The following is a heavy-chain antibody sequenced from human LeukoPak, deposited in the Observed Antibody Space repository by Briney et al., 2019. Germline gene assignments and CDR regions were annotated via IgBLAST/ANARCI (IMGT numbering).Heavy chain of an antibody. D-gene: IGHD1-26*01. CDR3: AKAGYGGDNFDY. CDR2: ISFNSGSI. J-gene: IGHJ4*02. V-gene: IGHV3-9*03. Sequence: GGSLRLSCAASGFIFHNYAMHWVRQAPGKGLEWVSGISFNSGSIGYADSVKGRFTISRDNAKNSLYLQMNSLRAEDMALYYCAKAGYGGDNFDYWGQGTLVTVSS. CDR1: GFIFHNYA.